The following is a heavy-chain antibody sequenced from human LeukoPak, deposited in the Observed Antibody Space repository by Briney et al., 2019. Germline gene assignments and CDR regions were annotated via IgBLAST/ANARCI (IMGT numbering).Heavy chain of an antibody. CDR3: ARVVQLWPGGYYYYYMDV. V-gene: IGHV3-30*02. J-gene: IGHJ6*03. Sequence: QTGGSLRLSCAASGFTFSSYGMHWVRQAPGKGLEWVAFIRYDGSNKYYADSVKGRFTISRDNSKNTLYLQMNSLRAEDTAVYYCARVVQLWPGGYYYYYMDVWGKGTTVTISS. D-gene: IGHD5-18*01. CDR1: GFTFSSYG. CDR2: IRYDGSNK.